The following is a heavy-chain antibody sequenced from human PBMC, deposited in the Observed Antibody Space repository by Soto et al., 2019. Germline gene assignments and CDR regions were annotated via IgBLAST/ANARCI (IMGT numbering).Heavy chain of an antibody. CDR1: GGTFSSYA. CDR2: IIPIFGTA. CDR3: AKEITIFGVVQNWFDP. V-gene: IGHV1-69*13. Sequence: SVKVSCKASGGTFSSYAISWVRQAPGQGLEWMGGIIPIFGTANYAQKFQGRVTITADESTSTAYMELSSLRSEDTAVYYCAKEITIFGVVQNWFDPWGQGTLVTVSS. D-gene: IGHD3-3*01. J-gene: IGHJ5*02.